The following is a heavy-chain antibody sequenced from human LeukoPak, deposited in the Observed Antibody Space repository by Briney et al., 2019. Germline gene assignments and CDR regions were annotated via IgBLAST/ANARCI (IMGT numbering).Heavy chain of an antibody. Sequence: PSETLSLTCTVSGGSISSYYWSWIRQPPGKGLEWIGYIYYSGSTNYNPSLKSRVTISVDTSKNQFSLKLSSVTAADTAVYYCARGGITIFGVVIMRSTGFDPWGQGTLVTVSS. D-gene: IGHD3-3*01. CDR2: IYYSGST. CDR1: GGSISSYY. V-gene: IGHV4-59*01. CDR3: ARGGITIFGVVIMRSTGFDP. J-gene: IGHJ5*02.